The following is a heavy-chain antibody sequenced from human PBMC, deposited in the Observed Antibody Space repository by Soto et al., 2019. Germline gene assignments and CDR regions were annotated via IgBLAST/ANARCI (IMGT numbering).Heavy chain of an antibody. D-gene: IGHD5-12*01. J-gene: IGHJ6*02. V-gene: IGHV1-18*01. CDR2: ISAYNGNT. CDR3: ARDLGYEGDYYYYGMDV. Sequence: QVQLVQSGAEVKKPGASVKVSCKASGYTFTSYGISWVRQAPGQGLEWMGWISAYNGNTNYAQKLQGRVTMTTDTSMSXXYRELRSLRSDDTAVYYCARDLGYEGDYYYYGMDVWGQGTTVTVSS. CDR1: GYTFTSYG.